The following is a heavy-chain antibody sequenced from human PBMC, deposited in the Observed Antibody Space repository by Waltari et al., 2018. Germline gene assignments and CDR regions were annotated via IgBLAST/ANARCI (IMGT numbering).Heavy chain of an antibody. CDR1: GYSISSGYY. D-gene: IGHD1-7*01. CDR2: IYHGGRT. Sequence: QVQLQESGPGLVKPSETLSLTCAVSGYSISSGYYWGWIRQPPGKGLEWIGSIYHGGRTCHDPAPKRRITISVNTSKNQFSLKLNSGTAADTAVYDGARDPGYNWNYSHEYYFDYLGQGTLVTVSS. J-gene: IGHJ4*02. CDR3: ARDPGYNWNYSHEYYFDY. V-gene: IGHV4-38-2*02.